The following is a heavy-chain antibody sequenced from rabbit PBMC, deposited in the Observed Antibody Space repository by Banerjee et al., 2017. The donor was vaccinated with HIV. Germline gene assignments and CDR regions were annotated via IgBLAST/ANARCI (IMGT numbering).Heavy chain of an antibody. CDR1: GIDFNDYG. CDR2: IYADGSGYT. Sequence: QQQLEESGGGLVQPEGSLALTCKASGIDFNDYGISWVRQAPGKGLEWIACIYADGSGYTYYASWAKGRFTISKTSSTTVTLQMTSLTAADTATYFCARVNAGSSGYPYYFNLWGPGTLVTVS. CDR3: ARVNAGSSGYPYYFNL. V-gene: IGHV1S45*01. D-gene: IGHD1-1*01. J-gene: IGHJ4*01.